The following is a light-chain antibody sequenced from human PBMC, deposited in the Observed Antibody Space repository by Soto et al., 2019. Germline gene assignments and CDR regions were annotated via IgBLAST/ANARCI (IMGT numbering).Light chain of an antibody. V-gene: IGLV2-14*01. CDR3: SSYTSSSTVV. CDR1: SSDVGGYNY. CDR2: DVS. Sequence: QSVLTQPASVSGSRGQSNPLSCTETSSDVGGYNYVSWYQQHPGKAPKLMIYDVSNRPSGDSNRFSGSKSGNTASLTISGLQAEDEADYYCSSYTSSSTVVFGGGTKLTVL. J-gene: IGLJ2*01.